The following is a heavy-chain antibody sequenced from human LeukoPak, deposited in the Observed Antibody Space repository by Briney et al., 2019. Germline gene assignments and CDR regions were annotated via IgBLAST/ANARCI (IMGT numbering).Heavy chain of an antibody. J-gene: IGHJ4*02. CDR1: GFTFSSYS. Sequence: GGSLRLSCAASGFTFSSYSMNWVRQAPGKGLEWVSYISSSSSTIYYADSVKGRFTISRDNSKNTLYLQMNSLRAEDTAVYYCAKTYYYDSSGYPVDYWGQGTLVTVSS. CDR3: AKTYYYDSSGYPVDY. V-gene: IGHV3-48*01. CDR2: ISSSSSTI. D-gene: IGHD3-22*01.